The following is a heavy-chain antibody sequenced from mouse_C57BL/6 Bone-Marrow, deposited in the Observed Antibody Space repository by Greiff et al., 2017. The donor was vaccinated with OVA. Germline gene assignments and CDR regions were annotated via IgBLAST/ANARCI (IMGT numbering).Heavy chain of an antibody. D-gene: IGHD4-1*01. CDR1: GFTFSDYG. CDR2: ISSGSSTI. J-gene: IGHJ1*03. CDR3: ARRRDWGVYWYFDV. Sequence: EVQRVESGGGLVKPGGSLKLSCAASGFTFSDYGMHWVRQAPEKGLEWVAYISSGSSTIYYADTVKGRITISRDNDKYTLFLQMTRLRSEDTAMYYCARRRDWGVYWYFDVWGTGTTVTVSS. V-gene: IGHV5-17*01.